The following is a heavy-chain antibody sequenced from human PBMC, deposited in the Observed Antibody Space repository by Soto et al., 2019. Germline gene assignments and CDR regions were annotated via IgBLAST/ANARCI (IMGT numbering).Heavy chain of an antibody. D-gene: IGHD3-22*01. Sequence: QVQLQESGPGLVKPSGTLSLTCAVSGGSISSSNWWSWVRQPPGKGLEWIGEIYHSGSTNYNPSLKSRVTISVDKSKNQFSRKLSSVTAADTAVYYCARVGVGLYDSSGYGYFDLWGRGTLVTVSS. J-gene: IGHJ2*01. CDR3: ARVGVGLYDSSGYGYFDL. V-gene: IGHV4-4*02. CDR2: IYHSGST. CDR1: GGSISSSNW.